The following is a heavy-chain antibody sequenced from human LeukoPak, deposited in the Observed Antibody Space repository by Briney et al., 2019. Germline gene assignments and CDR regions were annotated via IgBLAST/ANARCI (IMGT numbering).Heavy chain of an antibody. V-gene: IGHV3-23*01. D-gene: IGHD2-21*02. CDR3: AKGYCASFTCYSRFDP. CDR1: GFTFSSYA. CDR2: LSGSGGTT. J-gene: IGHJ5*02. Sequence: GGSLRLSCAASGFTFSSYAMSWVRQAPGKGLEWVSALSGSGGTTYYAASVKGRFTISRDNYKNKLFLQMNSLRAEDTALYYCAKGYCASFTCYSRFDPWGQGTLVTVSS.